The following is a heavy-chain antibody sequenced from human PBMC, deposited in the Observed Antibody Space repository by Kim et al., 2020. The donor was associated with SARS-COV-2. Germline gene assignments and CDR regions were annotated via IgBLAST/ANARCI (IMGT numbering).Heavy chain of an antibody. J-gene: IGHJ4*02. V-gene: IGHV3-23*01. Sequence: GGSLRLSCAASGFTFSSYAMSWVRQAPGKGLEWVSAISGSGGSTYYADSVKGRFTISRDNSKNTLYLQMNSLRAEDTAVYYCAKAGYSSGWARRINSPGYYFDYWGQGTLVTVSS. D-gene: IGHD6-19*01. CDR3: AKAGYSSGWARRINSPGYYFDY. CDR1: GFTFSSYA. CDR2: ISGSGGST.